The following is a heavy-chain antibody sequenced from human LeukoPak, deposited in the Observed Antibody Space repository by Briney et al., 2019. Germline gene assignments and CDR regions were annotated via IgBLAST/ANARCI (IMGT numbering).Heavy chain of an antibody. CDR2: IRYDGSNK. Sequence: GGSLRLSCAASGFTFSNYGMHWVRQAPGKGLEWVAFIRYDGSNKYFADSLKGRFTISRDNSKNTLYLQMNSLRPEDTAVYYCARDRDGHSGYENNWFDPWGQGTLVTVSS. CDR1: GFTFSNYG. J-gene: IGHJ5*02. D-gene: IGHD5-12*01. CDR3: ARDRDGHSGYENNWFDP. V-gene: IGHV3-30*02.